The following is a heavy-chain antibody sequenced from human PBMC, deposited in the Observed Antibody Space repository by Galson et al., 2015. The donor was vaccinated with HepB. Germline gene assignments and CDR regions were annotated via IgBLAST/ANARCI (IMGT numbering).Heavy chain of an antibody. CDR3: VRDSGTGWYYEYYFDY. Sequence: SLRLSCAASGFTFDDYGLSWVRHAPGKGLEWVSGINWNGGSTGYADSVKGRFTISRDNAKKSLYLQMNSLRDADMALYYCVRDSGTGWYYEYYFDYWGQGTLVTVSS. CDR2: INWNGGST. V-gene: IGHV3-20*04. CDR1: GFTFDDYG. J-gene: IGHJ4*02. D-gene: IGHD6-19*01.